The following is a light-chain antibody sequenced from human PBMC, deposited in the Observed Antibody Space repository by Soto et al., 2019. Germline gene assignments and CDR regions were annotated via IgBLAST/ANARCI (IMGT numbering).Light chain of an antibody. CDR3: QKYNDWPPD. J-gene: IGKJ4*01. CDR1: HRTANSY. CDR2: GTS. V-gene: IGKV3-15*01. Sequence: IFFTQSPGTLSFSPRERATPPLRASHRTANSYFAWSQQKPGQAPRLLIYGTSTRATGIPARFRGSGSGTEFTLTIDSLQSEDFAVYYCQKYNDWPPDFGGGTKVDIK.